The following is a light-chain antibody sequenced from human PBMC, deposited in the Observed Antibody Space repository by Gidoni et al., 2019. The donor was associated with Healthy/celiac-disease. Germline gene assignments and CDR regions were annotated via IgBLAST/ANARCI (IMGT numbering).Light chain of an antibody. V-gene: IGLV2-14*01. Sequence: QSALTQPASVSGSPGQSITLSCTGTSRDVGGYHYVSWSQQHPGKAPKLMIYEVRNRPAGVSNRFSGSKSGNTASLTISGLQTEDEDYYYCSSYTSGSLGVFGGGTKLTVL. J-gene: IGLJ2*01. CDR2: EVR. CDR3: SSYTSGSLGV. CDR1: SRDVGGYHY.